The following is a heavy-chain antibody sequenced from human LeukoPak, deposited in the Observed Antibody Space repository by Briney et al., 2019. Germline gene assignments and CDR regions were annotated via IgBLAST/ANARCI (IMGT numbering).Heavy chain of an antibody. V-gene: IGHV4-61*01. J-gene: IGHJ4*02. D-gene: IGHD3-22*01. CDR2: IYYSGST. CDR1: GGSVSSGSYY. Sequence: SETLSLTCTVSGGSVSSGSYYWSWIRQPPGKGLEWIGYIYYSGSTNYNPSLNSRVTISVDTSKNQFSLKLSSVSAADTAVYYCARQSISGSSLSYFDYWGQGTLVNVSS. CDR3: ARQSISGSSLSYFDY.